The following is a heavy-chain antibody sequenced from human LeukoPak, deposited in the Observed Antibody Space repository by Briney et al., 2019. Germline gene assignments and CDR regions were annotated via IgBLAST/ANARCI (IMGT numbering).Heavy chain of an antibody. J-gene: IGHJ4*02. Sequence: SETLSLTCTVSGGSISGGRYYLAWIRQPPGKGLEWIASISYNGIPYYNPSLKSRVTISVDTSKNQFSLQLNSVTPEDTAVYYCARTHWGSEYYFDYWGQGTLVTVSS. CDR2: ISYNGIP. D-gene: IGHD7-27*01. V-gene: IGHV4-39*01. CDR3: ARTHWGSEYYFDY. CDR1: GGSISGGRYY.